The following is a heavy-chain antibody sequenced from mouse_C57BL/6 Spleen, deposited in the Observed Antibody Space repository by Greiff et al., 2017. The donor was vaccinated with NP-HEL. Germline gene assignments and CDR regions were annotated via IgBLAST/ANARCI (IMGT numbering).Heavy chain of an antibody. CDR2: IYPSDSET. CDR3: ASMVTTGFDY. V-gene: IGHV1-61*01. CDR1: GYTFTSYW. J-gene: IGHJ2*01. Sequence: QVQLQQPGAELVRPGSSVKLSCKASGYTFTSYWMDWVKQRPGQGLEWIGNIYPSDSETHYNQKFKDKATLTVDKSSSTAYMQLSSLTSEDSAVYYCASMVTTGFDYWGQGTTLTVSS. D-gene: IGHD2-2*01.